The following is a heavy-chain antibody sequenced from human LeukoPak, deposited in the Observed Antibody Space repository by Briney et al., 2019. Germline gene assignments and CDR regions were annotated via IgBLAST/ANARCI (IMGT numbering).Heavy chain of an antibody. D-gene: IGHD2-21*02. V-gene: IGHV1-69*04. CDR1: GGTFSSYA. CDR2: IIPILGIA. CDR3: ARSVSGGDYYYFDY. J-gene: IGHJ4*02. Sequence: ASVKVSCKASGGTFSSYAISWVRQAPGQGLEWMGRIIPILGIANYAQKFQGRVTITADKSTSTAYMELSSLRSEGTAVYYCARSVSGGDYYYFDYWGQGTLVTVSS.